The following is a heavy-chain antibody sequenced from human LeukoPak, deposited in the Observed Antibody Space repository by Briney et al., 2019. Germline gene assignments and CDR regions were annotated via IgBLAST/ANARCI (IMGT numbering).Heavy chain of an antibody. Sequence: KPSETLSLTCTVSGGSISSSSYYWGWIRQPPGKGLEWIGSIYYSGSTYYNPSLKSRVTISVDTSKNQFSLKLSSVTAADTAVYYCASSITMVRGGFDYWGRGTLVTVSS. V-gene: IGHV4-39*01. D-gene: IGHD3-10*01. J-gene: IGHJ4*02. CDR3: ASSITMVRGGFDY. CDR1: GGSISSSSYY. CDR2: IYYSGST.